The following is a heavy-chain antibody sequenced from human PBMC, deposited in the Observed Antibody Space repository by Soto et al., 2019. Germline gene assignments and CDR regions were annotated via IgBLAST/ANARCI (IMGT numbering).Heavy chain of an antibody. V-gene: IGHV4-4*07. CDR2: IYATGTT. D-gene: IGHD1-1*01. Sequence: AETLSLTCTVSGASISGFYWSGIRKSAGKGLEWIGRIYATGTTHYNPSLKSRVMMSVDTSKKQFSLKLRSVTAAETAVYYCVRDGKKTLRDWFDPSGQGISVTVSS. CDR3: VRDGKKTLRDWFDP. CDR1: GASISGFY. J-gene: IGHJ5*02.